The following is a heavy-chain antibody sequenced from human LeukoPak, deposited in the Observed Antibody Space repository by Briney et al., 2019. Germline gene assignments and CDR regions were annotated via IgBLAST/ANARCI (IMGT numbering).Heavy chain of an antibody. D-gene: IGHD1-26*01. V-gene: IGHV3-48*01. J-gene: IGHJ6*03. CDR3: ARAAKWEFYHYYMDV. Sequence: TGGSLRPSCVASEFTFSSYSMIWVRQAPGKGLEWISYISNGSGNRYYADSVKGRFTISRDNAKNLLYLQMNNLRADDTAVYYCARAAKWEFYHYYMDVWGKGTTVAVSS. CDR2: ISNGSGNR. CDR1: EFTFSSYS.